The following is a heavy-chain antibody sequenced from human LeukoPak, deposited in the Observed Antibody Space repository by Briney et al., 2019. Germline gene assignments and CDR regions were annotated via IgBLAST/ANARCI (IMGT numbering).Heavy chain of an antibody. CDR1: GGSFSGYY. J-gene: IGHJ6*03. D-gene: IGHD5-18*01. CDR3: ARLASYGHLYYYYYMDV. V-gene: IGHV4-34*01. Sequence: SETLSLTCAVYGGSFSGYYWSWIRQPPGKGLECIGEINHSGSTNYNPSLKSRVTISVDTSKNQFSLRLSSVTAADTAVYYCARLASYGHLYYYYYMDVWGKGTTVTVSS. CDR2: INHSGST.